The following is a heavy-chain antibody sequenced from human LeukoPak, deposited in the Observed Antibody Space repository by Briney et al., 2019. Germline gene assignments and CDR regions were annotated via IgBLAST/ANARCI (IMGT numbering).Heavy chain of an antibody. D-gene: IGHD6-13*01. CDR2: ISGSGDIT. J-gene: IGHJ4*02. V-gene: IGHV3-23*01. CDR1: GFTFDTHA. Sequence: GSLRLSCAASGFTFDTHAMTWVRQAPGKGLEYVSLISGSGDITYYAHSLKDRFTISRDNSKTTLYLQMNSLRAEDTAVYYCAEDKGYSSSWYGYWGQGTLVTVSS. CDR3: AEDKGYSSSWYGY.